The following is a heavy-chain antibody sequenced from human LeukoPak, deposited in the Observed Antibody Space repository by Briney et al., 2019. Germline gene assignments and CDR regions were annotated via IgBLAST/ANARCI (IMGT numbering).Heavy chain of an antibody. CDR3: ASGPLEPYYYGMDV. J-gene: IGHJ6*02. D-gene: IGHD3-3*01. Sequence: GASVKVSCKASGYTFTGYYMHWVRQAPGQGLEWMGWINPNSGGTEYSQKFQGRVTITRDTSASTAYMELSSLRSEDTAVYYCASGPLEPYYYGMDVWGQGTTVTVSS. CDR2: INPNSGGT. CDR1: GYTFTGYY. V-gene: IGHV1-2*02.